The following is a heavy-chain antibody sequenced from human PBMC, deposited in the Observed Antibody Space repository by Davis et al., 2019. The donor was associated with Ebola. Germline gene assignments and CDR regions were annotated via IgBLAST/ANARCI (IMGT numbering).Heavy chain of an antibody. Sequence: MPSETLSLTCTVSGGSISSYYWSWIRQPPWKGLEWIGYLYYSGNTNYNPSLKSRVTISVDTSKNQFSLKLSSVTAADAAVYYCARGLVVVAATYFDYWGQGTLVTVSS. D-gene: IGHD2-15*01. CDR3: ARGLVVVAATYFDY. CDR2: LYYSGNT. V-gene: IGHV4-59*01. J-gene: IGHJ4*02. CDR1: GGSISSYY.